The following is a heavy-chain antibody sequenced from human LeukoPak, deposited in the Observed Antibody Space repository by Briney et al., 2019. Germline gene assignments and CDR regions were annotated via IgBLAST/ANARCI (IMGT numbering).Heavy chain of an antibody. V-gene: IGHV3-66*01. CDR1: GFTVSSNY. CDR2: IYSGGST. CDR3: ARDTDYYGSGSYLYY. J-gene: IGHJ4*02. Sequence: GGSLRLSCAASGFTVSSNYMSWVRQAPGKGLEWVSVIYSGGSTYYADSVKGRFTISRDNSKNTLYLQMNSLRAEDTAVYYCARDTDYYGSGSYLYYWGQGTLVIVSS. D-gene: IGHD3-10*01.